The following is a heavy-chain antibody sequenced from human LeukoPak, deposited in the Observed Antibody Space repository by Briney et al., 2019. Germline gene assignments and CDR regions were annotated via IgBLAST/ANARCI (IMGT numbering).Heavy chain of an antibody. CDR2: ISNEGTTT. D-gene: IGHD3-10*01. CDR1: GFTFSGRS. CDR3: ARGWFGPDS. J-gene: IGHJ3*02. V-gene: IGHV3-74*01. Sequence: GGSLRLSCAASGFTFSGRSMHCVRQAPGKGLVWISGISNEGTTTNYADSVKGRFTISRANAKNTLYLQMKSLRAEDTAVYYCARGWFGPDSWDQGTMVTVSS.